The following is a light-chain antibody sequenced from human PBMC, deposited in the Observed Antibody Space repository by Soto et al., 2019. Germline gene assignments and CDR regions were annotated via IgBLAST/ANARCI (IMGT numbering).Light chain of an antibody. CDR2: EVN. J-gene: IGLJ1*01. Sequence: QSVLTQPPSASRSPGQSVTISCTGTSSDVGGFNYVSWYQQHPGKAPKLMIYEVNKRPSGVPDRFSGSKSGNTASLTVSGLQAEDEADYYCSSYAGSNNYVFGTRTKVTVL. V-gene: IGLV2-8*02. CDR3: SSYAGSNNYV. CDR1: SSDVGGFNY.